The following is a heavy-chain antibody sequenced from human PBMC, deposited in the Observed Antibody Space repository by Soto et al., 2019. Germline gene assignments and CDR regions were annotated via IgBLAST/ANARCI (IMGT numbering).Heavy chain of an antibody. V-gene: IGHV3-23*01. CDR2: ISGSGGST. D-gene: IGHD6-19*01. CDR1: GFTFSSYA. J-gene: IGHJ4*02. Sequence: GGSLSLSCAASGFTFSSYAMSWVRQAPGKGLEWVSAISGSGGSTYYADSVKGRLTISRDNSKNTLYLQMNSLGAEETAVYYCAKAYSGWYPALDYWGQGTLVTVSS. CDR3: AKAYSGWYPALDY.